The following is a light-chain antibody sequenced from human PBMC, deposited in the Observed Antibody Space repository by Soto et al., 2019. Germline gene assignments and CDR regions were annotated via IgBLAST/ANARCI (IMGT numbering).Light chain of an antibody. CDR1: QPISTY. CDR3: QQSYSTPLT. J-gene: IGKJ4*01. CDR2: AAS. V-gene: IGKV1-39*01. Sequence: DIQMTQSPSSLSASEGDRVIITCRASQPISTYLNWFQQKPGKAPKLLIYAASSLQSGVPSRFSGSGSGTDFTLTISSLQPEDFATYYCQQSYSTPLTFGGGTKVDIK.